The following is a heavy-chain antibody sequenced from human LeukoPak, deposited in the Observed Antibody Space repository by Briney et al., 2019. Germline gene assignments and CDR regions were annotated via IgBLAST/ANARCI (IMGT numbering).Heavy chain of an antibody. Sequence: GGSLRLSCAASGFTFSHYAMHWVRQAQGKGIKWVTIISYDGSNKYYADSVKGRFTISRDNAKDTLYLQMNSLRAEDTAVYYCAMTGYSSVWSKNKDAFDIWGQGTMVTVSS. CDR3: AMTGYSSVWSKNKDAFDI. J-gene: IGHJ3*02. V-gene: IGHV3-30*01. CDR1: GFTFSHYA. CDR2: ISYDGSNK. D-gene: IGHD6-19*01.